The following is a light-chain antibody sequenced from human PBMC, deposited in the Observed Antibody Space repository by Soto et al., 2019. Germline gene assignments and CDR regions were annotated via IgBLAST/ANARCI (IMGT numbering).Light chain of an antibody. J-gene: IGLJ2*01. CDR2: DVS. V-gene: IGLV2-11*01. CDR1: SSDVGGYNY. Sequence: QSALTQPRSVSGSPGQSVTISCTGTSSDVGGYNYVSWYQQHPGKAPKLMIYDVSKRPSGVPDRFSGSKPGNTASLTISGLQAEDEADYYCCSYAGSYTLVVFGGGTKVTVL. CDR3: CSYAGSYTLVV.